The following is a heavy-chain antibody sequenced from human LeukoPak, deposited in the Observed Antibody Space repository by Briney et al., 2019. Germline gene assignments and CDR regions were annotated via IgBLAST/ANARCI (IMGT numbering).Heavy chain of an antibody. J-gene: IGHJ4*02. CDR1: GFTFSSYA. CDR2: ISYDGSDK. V-gene: IGHV3-30*04. CDR3: ARDPSVRGVIISLLDY. D-gene: IGHD3-10*01. Sequence: PGRSLRLSCAASGFTFSSYAMHWVRQAPGKGLEWVAVISYDGSDKYYADSVKGRFTISRDNSKNTLYLQMNSLRAEDTAVYYCARDPSVRGVIISLLDYWGQGTLVTVSS.